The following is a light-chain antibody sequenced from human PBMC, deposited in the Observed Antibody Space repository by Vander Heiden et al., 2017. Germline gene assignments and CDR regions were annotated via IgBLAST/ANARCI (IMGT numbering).Light chain of an antibody. Sequence: DREVTPSPATLSVSPGERATLSCRASQSVNSNVAWYQQNPGQAPRLLIYSASTRATGIPARFSGSGSGTEFTLSISSLQSEDFAVYYCQQYNNWSTFGQGTKLEIK. CDR2: SAS. V-gene: IGKV3-15*01. J-gene: IGKJ1*01. CDR3: QQYNNWST. CDR1: QSVNSN.